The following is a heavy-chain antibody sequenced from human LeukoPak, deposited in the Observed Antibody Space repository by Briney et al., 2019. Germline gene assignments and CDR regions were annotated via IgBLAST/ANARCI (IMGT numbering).Heavy chain of an antibody. D-gene: IGHD2-21*01. CDR2: IWYDGSNK. J-gene: IGHJ4*02. Sequence: AGTLRLSCAATGLTFSGYGMNWNRQAPGKGLEWVAVIWYDGSNKYYADSVKGRFTISRDNSKNTLYLQMNSLRDEDTAVYYCAKDVVGGYFDYWGQGTLVTVSS. CDR1: GLTFSGYG. V-gene: IGHV3-33*06. CDR3: AKDVVGGYFDY.